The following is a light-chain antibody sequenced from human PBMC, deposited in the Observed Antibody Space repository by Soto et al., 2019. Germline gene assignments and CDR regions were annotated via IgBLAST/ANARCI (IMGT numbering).Light chain of an antibody. CDR2: GAS. CDR1: QSFTSGY. V-gene: IGKV3-20*01. J-gene: IGKJ5*01. CDR3: QQFGSSVT. Sequence: EIVLTQSPGTLSLSPGERATVSCRASQSFTSGYLAWYQQRPGQAPRLLIYGASRRATGVPDRFSGSGSGTDFTLTISRLEPEDFAVYYCQQFGSSVTFGQGTRLEIK.